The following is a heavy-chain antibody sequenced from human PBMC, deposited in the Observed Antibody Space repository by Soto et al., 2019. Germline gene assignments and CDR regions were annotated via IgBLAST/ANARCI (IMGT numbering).Heavy chain of an antibody. Sequence: GGSLRLSCAPSGFPFNSYGMHWVRQAPGKGLEWVAVISYDGSDKYYADSVKGRFTISRDNSKNTLYLQMNSLRVEDTAVYYCAKDRVVRMILRPPGWFDYWGQGTRVTVSS. CDR2: ISYDGSDK. CDR3: AKDRVVRMILRPPGWFDY. CDR1: GFPFNSYG. J-gene: IGHJ5*01. D-gene: IGHD2-15*01. V-gene: IGHV3-30*18.